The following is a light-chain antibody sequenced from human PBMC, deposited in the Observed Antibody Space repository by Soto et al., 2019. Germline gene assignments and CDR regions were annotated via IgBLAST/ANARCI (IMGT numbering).Light chain of an antibody. V-gene: IGKV3D-15*01. J-gene: IGKJ2*01. CDR2: GAS. CDR3: QQYSNRYT. CDR1: QSVSSS. Sequence: EIVMTQSPATLSVSPGERATLSCRASQSVSSSLAWYQHKPGQAPRLLIYGASIRATGIPARFSGSGSVTDFTLTISSLQSEDFAAYYCQQYSNRYTFGQGTKLEIK.